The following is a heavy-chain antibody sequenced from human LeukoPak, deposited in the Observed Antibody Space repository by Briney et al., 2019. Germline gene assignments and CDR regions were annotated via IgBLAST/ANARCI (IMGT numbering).Heavy chain of an antibody. D-gene: IGHD3-22*01. CDR1: GYTFTGYY. CDR3: ARSVHYYDSSGYYSDY. V-gene: IGHV1-2*02. J-gene: IGHJ4*02. CDR2: INPNSGGT. Sequence: ASVKVSCKASGYTFTGYYMHWVRQAPGQGLEWMGWINPNSGGTNYAQKFQGRVTMTRDTSISTVYMELSRLRSDDTAVYYCARSVHYYDSSGYYSDYWGQGTLVTVSS.